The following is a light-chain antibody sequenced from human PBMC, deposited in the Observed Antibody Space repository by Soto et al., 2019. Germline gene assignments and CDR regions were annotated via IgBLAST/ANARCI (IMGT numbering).Light chain of an antibody. CDR3: QQSYSTLWT. Sequence: DLPMTQSPSSLSASVGDRVTITCRASQSISSYLNWYQQKPGEAPKLLIYAASSLQSGVPSRFSGSGSGTDFTLTISSLQPEDFATYYCQQSYSTLWTFGQGTKVEIK. J-gene: IGKJ1*01. CDR1: QSISSY. CDR2: AAS. V-gene: IGKV1-39*01.